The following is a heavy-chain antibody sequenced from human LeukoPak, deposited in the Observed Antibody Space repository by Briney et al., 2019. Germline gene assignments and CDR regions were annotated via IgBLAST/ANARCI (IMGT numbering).Heavy chain of an antibody. CDR3: ASLPIGVGTTTADY. Sequence: PGGSLRLSCAASGFKFSSYWMHWVRQAPGKGLVWVSRINSDGSSTKYADSVKGRFTISRDNAKNTLYLQMNSLRAEDTAVYYCASLPIGVGTTTADYWGQGTLVTVSS. CDR2: INSDGSST. CDR1: GFKFSSYW. V-gene: IGHV3-74*03. D-gene: IGHD1-26*01. J-gene: IGHJ4*02.